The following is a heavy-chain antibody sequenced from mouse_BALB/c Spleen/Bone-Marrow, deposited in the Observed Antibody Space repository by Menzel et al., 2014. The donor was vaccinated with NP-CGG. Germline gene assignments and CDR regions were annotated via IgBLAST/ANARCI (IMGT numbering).Heavy chain of an antibody. CDR1: GFDFSRYW. D-gene: IGHD1-2*01. Sequence: EVHLVESGGGLVQPGGSLKLPCAASGFDFSRYWMSWVRQAPGKGLEWIGEINPDSNTINYTPSLKDKFIISRDNAKNTLYLQMSKVRSEDTALYYCVRLGYYGSFAYWGQGTLVTVSA. CDR2: INPDSNTI. CDR3: VRLGYYGSFAY. V-gene: IGHV4-1*02. J-gene: IGHJ3*01.